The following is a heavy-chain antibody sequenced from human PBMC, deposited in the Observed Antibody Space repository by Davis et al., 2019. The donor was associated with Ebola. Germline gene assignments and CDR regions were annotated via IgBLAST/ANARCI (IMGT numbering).Heavy chain of an antibody. J-gene: IGHJ4*02. CDR3: ARDGSGWTYFDY. D-gene: IGHD6-19*01. Sequence: SETLSLTCTVSGGSISSSSYYWGWIRQPPGKGLEWIGSFYYSGSTYYNPSLKSRVTISVDTSKNQFSLKLSSVTAADTAVYYCARDGSGWTYFDYWGQGTLVTVSS. CDR2: FYYSGST. V-gene: IGHV4-39*07. CDR1: GGSISSSSYY.